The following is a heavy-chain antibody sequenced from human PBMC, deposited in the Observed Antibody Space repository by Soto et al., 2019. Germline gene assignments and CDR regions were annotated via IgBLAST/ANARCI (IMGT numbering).Heavy chain of an antibody. V-gene: IGHV5-51*01. D-gene: IGHD3-10*01. Sequence: GESLKISCKGSGYSFTSYWIGWVRQMPGKGLEWMGIIYPGDSDTRYSPSFQGQVTISADKSISTAYLQWSSLKASDTAMYYCARQNLWFGEFSWFDPWGQGTLVTVSS. CDR2: IYPGDSDT. CDR1: GYSFTSYW. J-gene: IGHJ5*02. CDR3: ARQNLWFGEFSWFDP.